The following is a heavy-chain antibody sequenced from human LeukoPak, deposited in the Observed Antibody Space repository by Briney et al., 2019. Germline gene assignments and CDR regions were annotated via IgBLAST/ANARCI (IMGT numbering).Heavy chain of an antibody. J-gene: IGHJ4*02. V-gene: IGHV4-38-2*02. D-gene: IGHD4-17*01. CDR2: IYHSGST. Sequence: SETLSLTCTVSGYSISSGYYWGWIRQPPGKGLEWIGSIYHSGSTYYNPSLKSRVTISVDTSKNQFSLKLSSVTAADTAVYYCARPLEATVTVPFDYWGQGILVTVSS. CDR1: GYSISSGYY. CDR3: ARPLEATVTVPFDY.